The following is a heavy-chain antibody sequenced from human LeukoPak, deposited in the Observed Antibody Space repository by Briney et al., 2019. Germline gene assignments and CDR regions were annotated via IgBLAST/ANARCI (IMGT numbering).Heavy chain of an antibody. Sequence: ASVKVSCKASGYTFTSYGISWVRQAPGQGLEWMGWISAYNGNTNYAQKLQGRVTMTTDTSTSTAYMELRSLRSDDTAVYYCARSRLEMATITFGGSYYFDYWGQGTLVTVSS. V-gene: IGHV1-18*01. CDR2: ISAYNGNT. CDR3: ARSRLEMATITFGGSYYFDY. D-gene: IGHD5-24*01. J-gene: IGHJ4*02. CDR1: GYTFTSYG.